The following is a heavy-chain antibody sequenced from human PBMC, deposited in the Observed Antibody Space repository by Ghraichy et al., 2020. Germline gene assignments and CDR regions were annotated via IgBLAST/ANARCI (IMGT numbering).Heavy chain of an antibody. J-gene: IGHJ5*02. CDR3: ARSDYSNYPVEWFDP. D-gene: IGHD4-11*01. V-gene: IGHV4-59*01. CDR1: GGSISSYY. Sequence: SETLSLTCTVSGGSISSYYWSWIRQPPGKGLEWIGYIYYSGSTNYNPSLKSRVTISVDTSKNQFSLKLSSVTAADTAVYYCARSDYSNYPVEWFDPWGQGTLVTVSS. CDR2: IYYSGST.